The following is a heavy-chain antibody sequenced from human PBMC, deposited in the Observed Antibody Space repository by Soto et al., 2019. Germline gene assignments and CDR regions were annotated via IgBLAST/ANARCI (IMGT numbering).Heavy chain of an antibody. J-gene: IGHJ6*02. CDR1: GFSLRLPGVG. CDR3: AHMNGSGLYGMDV. Sequence: SGPTPVNPTQTLTLTCTFSGFSLRLPGVGVGWIRQPPGKALEWLALIYSNDDKRFSPSLKSRLTITKDTSRNQVVLTMTSMDPVYTATYYCAHMNGSGLYGMDVGGQGTTVTVSS. CDR2: IYSNDDK. V-gene: IGHV2-5*01. D-gene: IGHD1-1*01.